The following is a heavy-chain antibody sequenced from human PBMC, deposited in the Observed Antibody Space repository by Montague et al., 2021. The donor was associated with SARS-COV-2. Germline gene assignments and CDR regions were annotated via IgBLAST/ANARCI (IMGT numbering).Heavy chain of an antibody. CDR2: IYNTGRT. D-gene: IGHD2-2*01. Sequence: SETLSLTCTVSGGSVTSGDYYWTWIRQPPGKGLEWIGYIYNTGRTNYNPSLKSRVTISMDTSKNQFSLKVDSVSAADTAVCYCATEMPAYDVFDIWGQGTMATVSS. J-gene: IGHJ3*02. V-gene: IGHV4-61*08. CDR3: ATEMPAYDVFDI. CDR1: GGSVTSGDYY.